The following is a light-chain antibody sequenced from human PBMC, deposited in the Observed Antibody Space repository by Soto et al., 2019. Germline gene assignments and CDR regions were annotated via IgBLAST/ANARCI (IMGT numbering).Light chain of an antibody. CDR1: QSVSSY. Sequence: IWLPQFPATLSLAPGERATLSCRASQSVSSYLAWYQQKPGQAPRLLIYDASNRATGIPARFSGSGSGTDFTLTISSLEPEDFAVYYCQQRSNWPLTFGGGTKVDIK. CDR2: DAS. J-gene: IGKJ4*01. V-gene: IGKV3-11*01. CDR3: QQRSNWPLT.